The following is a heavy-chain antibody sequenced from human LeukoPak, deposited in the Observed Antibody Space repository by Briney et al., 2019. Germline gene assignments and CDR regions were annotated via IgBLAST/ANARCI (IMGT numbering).Heavy chain of an antibody. CDR1: GGSISNYY. J-gene: IGHJ4*02. Sequence: SETLSLTCTVSGGSISNYYWSWIRQPPGKGLEWIGYISYSGNTNYNPSLKSRVTISVDTSKNQFSLKLSSVTAADTAVYYCAREGGQRGYSYGYRYWGQGTLVTVSS. V-gene: IGHV4-59*12. D-gene: IGHD5-18*01. CDR2: ISYSGNT. CDR3: AREGGQRGYSYGYRY.